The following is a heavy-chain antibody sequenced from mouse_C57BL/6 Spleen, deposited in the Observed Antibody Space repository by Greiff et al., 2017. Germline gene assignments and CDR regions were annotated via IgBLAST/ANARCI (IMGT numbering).Heavy chain of an antibody. CDR3: ARIYYYGSSYFDV. V-gene: IGHV5-4*01. Sequence: EVHLVESGGGLVKPGGSLKLSCAASGFTFSSYAMSWVRQTPEKRLEWVATISDGGSYTYYPDNVKGRFTISRDNAKNNLYLQVSHLKSEDTAMYYCARIYYYGSSYFDVWGTGTAVTVTS. J-gene: IGHJ1*03. CDR1: GFTFSSYA. CDR2: ISDGGSYT. D-gene: IGHD1-1*01.